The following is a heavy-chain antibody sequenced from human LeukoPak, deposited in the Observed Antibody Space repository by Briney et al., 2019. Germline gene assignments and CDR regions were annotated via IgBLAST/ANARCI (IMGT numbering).Heavy chain of an antibody. V-gene: IGHV3-23*01. CDR2: SSGSGGST. CDR3: ARVSALDTDTAMGFVY. J-gene: IGHJ4*02. Sequence: PGGSLRLACAASGFTLSSYAMRWVRQAPGKGQELVSGSSGSGGSTYSAESVEGRFTISRDNANNSLYLQRSSRRDENTAEYYCARVSALDTDTAMGFVYWGQGTLVTVSS. CDR1: GFTLSSYA. D-gene: IGHD5-18*01.